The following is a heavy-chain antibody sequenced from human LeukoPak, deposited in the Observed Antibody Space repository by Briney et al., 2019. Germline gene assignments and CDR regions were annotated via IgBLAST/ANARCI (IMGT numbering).Heavy chain of an antibody. J-gene: IGHJ3*02. CDR2: ISAYNGNT. Sequence: GASVKVSCKASGYTFTSYGISWVRQAPGQGLEWMGWISAYNGNTNYAQKLQGRVTMTTDTSTSTAYMELRSLRSDGTAVYYCAARYCSGGSQPCPNTDAFDIWGQGTMVTVSS. CDR3: AARYCSGGSQPCPNTDAFDI. D-gene: IGHD2-15*01. CDR1: GYTFTSYG. V-gene: IGHV1-18*01.